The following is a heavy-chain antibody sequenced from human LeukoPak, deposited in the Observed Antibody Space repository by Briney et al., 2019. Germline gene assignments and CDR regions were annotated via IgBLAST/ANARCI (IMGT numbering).Heavy chain of an antibody. D-gene: IGHD2/OR15-2a*01. CDR1: GFTFSSYG. V-gene: IGHV3-23*01. CDR3: AKDHVLSMIGSRYYFDY. J-gene: IGHJ4*02. Sequence: GGSLRLSCAASGFTFSSYGMSWVRQAPGKGLEWVSAISGSGGSTYYADSVKGGFTISRDNSKNTLYLQMNSLRAEDTAVYYCAKDHVLSMIGSRYYFDYWGQGTLVTVSS. CDR2: ISGSGGST.